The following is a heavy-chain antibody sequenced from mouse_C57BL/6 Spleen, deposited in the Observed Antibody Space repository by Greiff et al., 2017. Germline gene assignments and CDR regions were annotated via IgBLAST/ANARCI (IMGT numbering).Heavy chain of an antibody. J-gene: IGHJ3*01. V-gene: IGHV10-1*01. CDR1: GFSFNTYA. CDR2: IRSKSNNYAT. CDR3: VRPDYYGTWFAY. D-gene: IGHD1-2*01. Sequence: EVQLVESGGGLVQPKGSLKLSCAASGFSFNTYAMNWVRQAPGKGLEWVARIRSKSNNYATYYADSVKDRFTISRDDSESMLYLQMNNLKTEDTAMYYCVRPDYYGTWFAYWGQGTLVTVSA.